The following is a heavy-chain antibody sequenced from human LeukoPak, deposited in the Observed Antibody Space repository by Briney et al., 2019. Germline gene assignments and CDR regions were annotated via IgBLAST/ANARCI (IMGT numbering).Heavy chain of an antibody. Sequence: PGGSLRLSCAASGFTFSDYYMTWIRQAPGRGLEWVSYISGVYDNIYYGDSVKGRFTISRDNAKNSVYLQMSSLRADDTAVHYCARGGAHGMDVWGQGTTVTVSS. CDR2: ISGVYDNI. CDR3: ARGGAHGMDV. V-gene: IGHV3-11*01. J-gene: IGHJ6*02. CDR1: GFTFSDYY. D-gene: IGHD1-26*01.